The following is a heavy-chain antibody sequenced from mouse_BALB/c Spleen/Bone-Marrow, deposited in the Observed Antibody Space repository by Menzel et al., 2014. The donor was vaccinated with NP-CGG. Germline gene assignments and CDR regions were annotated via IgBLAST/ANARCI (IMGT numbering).Heavy chain of an antibody. CDR2: INPSNGGA. CDR1: GYTFTCYY. Sequence: QVQLQQSGAELVKPGASVKLSCKASGYTFTCYYMYWVKQRPGQGLEWIGEINPSNGGADFNEKFKIKATLTVDKSSSTAYMQLSSLTSEDSAVYYCTTSRGYNWFAYWGQGTLVTVSA. D-gene: IGHD2-2*01. CDR3: TTSRGYNWFAY. J-gene: IGHJ3*01. V-gene: IGHV1S81*02.